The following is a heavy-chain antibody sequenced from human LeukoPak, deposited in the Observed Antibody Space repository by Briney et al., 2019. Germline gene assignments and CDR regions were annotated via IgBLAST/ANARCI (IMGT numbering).Heavy chain of an antibody. CDR1: GGSISSYY. Sequence: SETLSLTCTVSGGSISSYYWSWIRQPPGKGLEWIGEINHSGSTNYNPSLKSRVTISVDTSKNQFSLKLSSVTAADTAVYYCARGKWVQLWLGAYFDYWGQGTLVTVSS. V-gene: IGHV4-34*01. CDR2: INHSGST. CDR3: ARGKWVQLWLGAYFDY. D-gene: IGHD5-18*01. J-gene: IGHJ4*02.